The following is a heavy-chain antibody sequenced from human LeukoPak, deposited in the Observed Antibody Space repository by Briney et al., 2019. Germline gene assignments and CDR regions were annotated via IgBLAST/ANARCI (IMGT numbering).Heavy chain of an antibody. CDR2: LSGSGRSCAQ. V-gene: IGHV3-23*01. Sequence: GGSLRLSCAASGFTFSSSAMSWVRQAQGKGLEWVSNLSGSGRSCAQYFQDSVNGPFTISRDNSKNTLYLQMNSLRAEDTAVYYCAKSGYKRFDYWGQGTLVTVSS. CDR3: AKSGYKRFDY. J-gene: IGHJ4*02. D-gene: IGHD5-24*01. CDR1: GFTFSSSA.